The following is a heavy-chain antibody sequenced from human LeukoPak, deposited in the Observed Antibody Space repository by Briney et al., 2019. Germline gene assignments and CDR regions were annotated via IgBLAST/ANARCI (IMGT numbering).Heavy chain of an antibody. D-gene: IGHD2-2*02. CDR2: ISGSGGST. Sequence: TGGSLRLSCAASGFTFSSYAMSWVRQAPGKGLEWVSAISGSGGSTYYADSVKGRFTISRDHSKNTLYLKMNMLRAEDTAVYYCAKVVAGRYCSSTSCYTMAFVIWGQGTMVTVSS. V-gene: IGHV3-23*01. J-gene: IGHJ3*02. CDR1: GFTFSSYA. CDR3: AKVVAGRYCSSTSCYTMAFVI.